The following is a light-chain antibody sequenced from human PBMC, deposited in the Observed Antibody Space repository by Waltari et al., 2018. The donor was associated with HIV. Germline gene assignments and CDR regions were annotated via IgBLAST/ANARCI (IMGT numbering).Light chain of an antibody. CDR2: SAS. CDR3: QKYNSAPHT. Sequence: DIRMTQSQSSLSASVGASITITCRASQDIGSSLAWYQQMPGTVPKLVIFSASSLQSGVSSRFSGSGSGTYFTLTISSLQPEDAATYFCQKYNSAPHTFGQGTRVEI. V-gene: IGKV1-27*01. J-gene: IGKJ1*01. CDR1: QDIGSS.